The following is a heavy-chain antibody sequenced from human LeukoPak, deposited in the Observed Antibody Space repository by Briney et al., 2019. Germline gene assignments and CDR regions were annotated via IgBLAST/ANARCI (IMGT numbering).Heavy chain of an antibody. CDR3: ARGFYYTGMDV. J-gene: IGHJ6*02. D-gene: IGHD3-10*01. V-gene: IGHV6-1*01. Sequence: SQTLSLTCAISGDSVSSNSAAWNWTRQSPSRGLEWLGRTYYRSKWYSDYAVSVKSRITFNPDTSKNQFSLQLDSVTPEDTAVYYCARGFYYTGMDVWGQGTTVTVSS. CDR1: GDSVSSNSAA. CDR2: TYYRSKWYS.